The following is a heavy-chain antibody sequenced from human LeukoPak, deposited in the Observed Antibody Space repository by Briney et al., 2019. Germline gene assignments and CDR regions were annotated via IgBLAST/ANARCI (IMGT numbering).Heavy chain of an antibody. CDR3: ARDLISGPATHDS. Sequence: GGSLRLSCAASGFTVTNNDMNWVRQAPGKGLEWVSVITSGGSTYFADSVKGRFTVSRDNSKNTLSLQMNSLRVEDTAVYYCARDLISGPATHDSWGQGALVTVSS. V-gene: IGHV3-66*01. CDR2: ITSGGST. J-gene: IGHJ4*02. D-gene: IGHD2-15*01. CDR1: GFTVTNND.